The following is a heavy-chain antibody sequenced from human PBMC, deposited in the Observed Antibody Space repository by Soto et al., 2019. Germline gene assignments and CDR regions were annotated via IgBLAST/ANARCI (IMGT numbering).Heavy chain of an antibody. Sequence: QVHLQESGPGLVKPSETLSLTCTVSGGSFNTYYWSWIRQPAGKGLEWIGHIHTTGSPTYNPSLTSRVTMSVDSSNNQFTLKLRSVIAADTAVYYCARDATRSSWTRFDYWGQGTLVTVSS. J-gene: IGHJ4*02. CDR2: IHTTGSP. CDR1: GGSFNTYY. V-gene: IGHV4-4*07. D-gene: IGHD6-13*01. CDR3: ARDATRSSWTRFDY.